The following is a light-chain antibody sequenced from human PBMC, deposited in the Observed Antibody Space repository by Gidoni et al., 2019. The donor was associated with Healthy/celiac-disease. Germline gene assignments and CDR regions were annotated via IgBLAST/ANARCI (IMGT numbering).Light chain of an antibody. CDR1: QSTSSY. Sequence: DIQMTQSPSSLSASAGDRVTITCRARQSTSSYLNLYQQKPGKAPKLLIYAASSLQSGVPSRFSGSGSGTDFTLTISSLQPEDFATYYCQQSYSTPRTFXGXTKVEIK. CDR3: QQSYSTPRT. CDR2: AAS. J-gene: IGKJ4*02. V-gene: IGKV1-39*01.